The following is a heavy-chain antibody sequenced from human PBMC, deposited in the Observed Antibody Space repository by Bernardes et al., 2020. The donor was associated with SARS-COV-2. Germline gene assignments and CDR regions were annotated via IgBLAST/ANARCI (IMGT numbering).Heavy chain of an antibody. CDR3: ARETYYYGSGSSRHYYGMDV. D-gene: IGHD3-10*01. CDR1: GYTFSNYA. V-gene: IGHV1-18*01. J-gene: IGHJ6*02. CDR2: ISVYNGNT. Sequence: ASMKVSCKASGYTFSNYAIGWVRQAPGQGLEWMGWISVYNGNTNYAQKLQGRVTMTTDTSTSTAYMELRSLRSDDTAVYYCARETYYYGSGSSRHYYGMDVWGQGTTVTVSS.